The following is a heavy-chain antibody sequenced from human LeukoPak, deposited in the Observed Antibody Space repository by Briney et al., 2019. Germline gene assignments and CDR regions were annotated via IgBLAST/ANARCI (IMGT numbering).Heavy chain of an antibody. Sequence: GASVKVSCKASGYTFTSYGISWVRQAPGQGLEWMGWISAYNGNTNYAQKLQGRVTMTTDTSTSTAYMELRSLRSDDTAVYYCASPLVTTVTNWGVLGYWGQGTLVTVSS. J-gene: IGHJ4*02. CDR2: ISAYNGNT. V-gene: IGHV1-18*01. D-gene: IGHD4-17*01. CDR1: GYTFTSYG. CDR3: ASPLVTTVTNWGVLGY.